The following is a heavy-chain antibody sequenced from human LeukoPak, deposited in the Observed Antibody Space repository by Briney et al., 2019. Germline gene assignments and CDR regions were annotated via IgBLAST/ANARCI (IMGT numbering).Heavy chain of an antibody. V-gene: IGHV1-18*01. CDR1: GYTFTTYG. J-gene: IGHJ5*02. CDR3: ATDLIAARPGWFDP. CDR2: ISAYNGNT. Sequence: GASVKVSCKASGYTFTTYGINWVRQAPGQGLEWMGWISAYNGNTNYAHNLQGRVTLTRDTSASTAYMELRSLRPDDTAVYYCATDLIAARPGWFDPWGQGTLVIVSS. D-gene: IGHD6-6*01.